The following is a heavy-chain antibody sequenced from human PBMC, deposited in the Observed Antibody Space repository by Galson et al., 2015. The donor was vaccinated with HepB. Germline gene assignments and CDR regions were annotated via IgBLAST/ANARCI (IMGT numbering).Heavy chain of an antibody. CDR1: GGTFSSYT. V-gene: IGHV1-69*02. CDR2: IIPILGIA. J-gene: IGHJ6*02. CDR3: AKSGAVSSWWGYGMDV. Sequence: SVKVSCKASGGTFSSYTISWVRQAPGQGLEWMGRIIPILGIANYAQKFQGRVTITADKSTSTAYMELSSLRSEDTAVYYCAKSGAVSSWWGYGMDVWGQGTTVTVSS. D-gene: IGHD3-16*01.